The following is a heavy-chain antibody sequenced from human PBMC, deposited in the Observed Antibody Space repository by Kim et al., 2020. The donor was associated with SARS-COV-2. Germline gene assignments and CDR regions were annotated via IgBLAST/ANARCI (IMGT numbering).Heavy chain of an antibody. CDR2: INAGNGNT. D-gene: IGHD6-19*01. Sequence: ASVKVSCKASGYTFTSYAMHWVRQAPGQRLEWMGWINAGNGNTKYSQKFQGRVTITRDTSASTAYMELSSLRSEDTAVYYCARAKKQWLVHIGGWFDPWGQGTMVTVSS. CDR3: ARAKKQWLVHIGGWFDP. V-gene: IGHV1-3*01. CDR1: GYTFTSYA. J-gene: IGHJ5*02.